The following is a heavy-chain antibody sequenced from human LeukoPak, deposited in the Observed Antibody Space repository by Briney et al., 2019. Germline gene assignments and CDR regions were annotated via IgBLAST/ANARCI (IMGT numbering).Heavy chain of an antibody. J-gene: IGHJ4*02. CDR3: ARAYSSSWYYFDY. V-gene: IGHV3-23*01. Sequence: GGSLRLSCAASGFTFSSYAMSWVRQAPGKGLEWVSAISGSGGSTYYADSVKGRFTISRDNSKNTLYLQMNSLRAEDTAVYYCARAYSSSWYYFDYWGQGTLVTVSS. CDR2: ISGSGGST. D-gene: IGHD6-13*01. CDR1: GFTFSSYA.